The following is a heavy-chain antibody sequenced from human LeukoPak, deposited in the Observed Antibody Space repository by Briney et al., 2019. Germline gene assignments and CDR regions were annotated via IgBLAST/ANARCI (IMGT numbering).Heavy chain of an antibody. CDR1: GGSISSSNW. Sequence: PSETLSLTCAVSGGSISSSNWWSWVRQPPGKGLEWIGEIYHSGSTNYNPSLKSRVTISVDKSKNQFSLKLSSVTAADMAVYYCARDGYYYGSGSYYNNWFDPWGQGTLVTVSS. V-gene: IGHV4-4*02. CDR2: IYHSGST. D-gene: IGHD3-10*01. J-gene: IGHJ5*02. CDR3: ARDGYYYGSGSYYNNWFDP.